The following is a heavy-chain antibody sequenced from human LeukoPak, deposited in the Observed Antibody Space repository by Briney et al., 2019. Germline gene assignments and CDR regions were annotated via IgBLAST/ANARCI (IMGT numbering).Heavy chain of an antibody. D-gene: IGHD3-22*01. V-gene: IGHV4-59*01. Sequence: SETLSLTCAVYGGSFSGYYWSWIRQPPGKGLEWIGYIHYSGSTNYNPSLKSRVTISVDTSKNQFSLKLSSVTAADTAVYYCASEDYYDSSGYYTGGFDYWGQGTLVTVSS. CDR1: GGSFSGYY. J-gene: IGHJ4*02. CDR2: IHYSGST. CDR3: ASEDYYDSSGYYTGGFDY.